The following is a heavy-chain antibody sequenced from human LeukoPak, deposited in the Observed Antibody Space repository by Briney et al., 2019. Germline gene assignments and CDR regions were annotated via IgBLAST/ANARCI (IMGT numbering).Heavy chain of an antibody. V-gene: IGHV3-30*18. Sequence: GGSLRLSCAASGFTFSNFGMHWVRQAPGKGLEWVAVISYDGSNKYYADSVKGRFTISRDNSKNTLYLQMNSLRAEDTAVYYCAKLPGGKYSYGPPGFDYWGQGTLVTVSS. CDR2: ISYDGSNK. CDR3: AKLPGGKYSYGPPGFDY. D-gene: IGHD5-18*01. CDR1: GFTFSNFG. J-gene: IGHJ4*02.